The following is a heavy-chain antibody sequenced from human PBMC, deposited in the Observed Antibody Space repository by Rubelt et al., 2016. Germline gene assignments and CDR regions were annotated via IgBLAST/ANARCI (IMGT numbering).Heavy chain of an antibody. J-gene: IGHJ4*02. V-gene: IGHV3-33*01. CDR1: GFSFSNYG. D-gene: IGHD4-17*01. CDR2: IWYDGGNT. CDR3: VRDTSVTRVDY. Sequence: QVQLVESGGGLVQPGGSLRLSCAASGFSFSNYGMHWVRQAPGKGLEWVALIWYDGGNTYYIDSVKGRFTVSRDNSKNTLYLQMDSLRAEDTAVYYCVRDTSVTRVDYWGQGTLVTVSS.